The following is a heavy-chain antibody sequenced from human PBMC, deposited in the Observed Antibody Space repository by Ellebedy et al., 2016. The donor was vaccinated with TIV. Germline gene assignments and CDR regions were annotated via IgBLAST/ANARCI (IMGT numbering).Heavy chain of an antibody. CDR2: FDHEHGET. CDR1: GYTLTELS. Sequence: AASVKVSCKVSGYTLTELSMHWVRQAPGKGLEWMGGFDHEHGETIYPQEFQGRVTLTEDTSTDTAYMELSSLRSEDTAVYYCATDGQNIAVAGYYFHYWGQGTLVTVSS. J-gene: IGHJ4*02. D-gene: IGHD6-19*01. CDR3: ATDGQNIAVAGYYFHY. V-gene: IGHV1-24*01.